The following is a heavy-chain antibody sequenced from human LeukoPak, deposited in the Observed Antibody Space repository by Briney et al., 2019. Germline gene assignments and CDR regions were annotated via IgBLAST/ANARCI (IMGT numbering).Heavy chain of an antibody. Sequence: GESLKISCKGSGFTFTSYWIAWVRQMPGKGLDWMGIIYPGDSDTRYSPSFQGQVTISADKSISTAYLQWSSLKASDTAMYYCARHRVAAAGADYWGQGTLVTVSS. J-gene: IGHJ4*02. CDR1: GFTFTSYW. V-gene: IGHV5-51*01. CDR2: IYPGDSDT. D-gene: IGHD6-13*01. CDR3: ARHRVAAAGADY.